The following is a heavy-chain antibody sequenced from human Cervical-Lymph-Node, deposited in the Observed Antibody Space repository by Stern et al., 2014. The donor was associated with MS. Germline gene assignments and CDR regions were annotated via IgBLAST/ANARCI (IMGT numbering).Heavy chain of an antibody. Sequence: QGQLVESGGGVVQPGGSLRPSCAASGFAFENFAMHWVRQAPGKGLEWVALISYHGSNKYYTNPVKGRFTISRDNSESSLHLQMNSLRAEDTAFYYCVKSLDEYYDFWSGYYISGALDVWGQGTLVTVSS. CDR2: ISYHGSNK. D-gene: IGHD3-3*01. CDR1: GFAFENFA. V-gene: IGHV3-30*18. J-gene: IGHJ3*01. CDR3: VKSLDEYYDFWSGYYISGALDV.